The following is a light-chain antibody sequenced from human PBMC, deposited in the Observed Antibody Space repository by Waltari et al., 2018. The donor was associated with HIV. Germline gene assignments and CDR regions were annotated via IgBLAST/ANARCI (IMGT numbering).Light chain of an antibody. CDR1: RSDVGPYSY. CDR3: CSYADTSTL. J-gene: IGLJ2*01. CDR2: DVS. Sequence: HSALSQPASVSGSPGQSITISCTGTRSDVGPYSYVSWYQQHPGKAPKLLIYDVSKRPSGVSNRFSGSKSGNTASLTISGLQAEDEADYYCCSYADTSTLFGGGTKLTVL. V-gene: IGLV2-23*02.